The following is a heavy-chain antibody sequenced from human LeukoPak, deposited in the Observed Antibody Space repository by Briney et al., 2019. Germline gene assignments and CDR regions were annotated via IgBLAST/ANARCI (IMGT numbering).Heavy chain of an antibody. D-gene: IGHD6-13*01. V-gene: IGHV3-74*01. CDR2: IDTDGRRT. CDR1: GFTLSTSW. CDR3: ERVDSSSWYEGGYFDY. Sequence: GGSLRLSCAASGFTLSTSWMHWVRQAPGKGLVWVSRIDTDGRRTSYADSVKGRFIISRENAKNTLYLEMNSLTAEDTALYYCERVDSSSWYEGGYFDYWGQGTLVTVSS. J-gene: IGHJ4*02.